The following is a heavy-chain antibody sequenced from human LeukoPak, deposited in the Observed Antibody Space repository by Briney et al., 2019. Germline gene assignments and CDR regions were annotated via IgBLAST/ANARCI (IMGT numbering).Heavy chain of an antibody. D-gene: IGHD3-16*01. CDR2: MNPNSGST. J-gene: IGHJ4*02. Sequence: ASVKVSCKASGYTFTSYDINWVRQATGQGLEWMGWMNPNSGSTGYAQKFQGRVTMTRNTSISTAYMELSSLRSEDTAVYYCASWGLGGDTLDYWGQGTLVTVSS. CDR1: GYTFTSYD. V-gene: IGHV1-8*01. CDR3: ASWGLGGDTLDY.